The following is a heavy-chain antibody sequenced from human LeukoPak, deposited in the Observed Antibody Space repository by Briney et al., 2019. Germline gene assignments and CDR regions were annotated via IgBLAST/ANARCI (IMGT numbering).Heavy chain of an antibody. CDR1: GYTLTELS. V-gene: IGHV1-24*01. CDR3: ARDYWNYGGYFDY. Sequence: ASVKVSCKVSGYTLTELSMHWVRQAPGKGLEWMGGFDPEDGETIYAQKFQGRVTMTRDTSISTAYMALSRLRSDDTAMYYCARDYWNYGGYFDYWGQGALVTVSS. J-gene: IGHJ4*02. CDR2: FDPEDGET. D-gene: IGHD1-7*01.